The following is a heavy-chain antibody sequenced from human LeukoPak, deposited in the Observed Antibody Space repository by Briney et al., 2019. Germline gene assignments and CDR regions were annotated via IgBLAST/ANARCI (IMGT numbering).Heavy chain of an antibody. CDR1: GFTFTSYA. CDR3: SRLGRFPPGYYYDSSGYSYFDY. Sequence: RGSLKLSCTASGFTFTSYAMSWVRQAPGQGLEWVGSISGNDGNTNYAHNVKGRFTITSDKSKHTIYLQMNSLRAEETDVYYCSRLGRFPPGYYYDSSGYSYFDYWGQGTLVTVSS. D-gene: IGHD3-22*01. CDR2: ISGNDGNT. V-gene: IGHV3-23*01. J-gene: IGHJ4*02.